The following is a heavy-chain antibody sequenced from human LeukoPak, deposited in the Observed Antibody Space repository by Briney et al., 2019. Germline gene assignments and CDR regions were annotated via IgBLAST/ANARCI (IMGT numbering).Heavy chain of an antibody. CDR1: GFTVSSNY. D-gene: IGHD3-22*01. CDR2: IYSGGST. CDR3: ARSPDYYDSSGFFDY. Sequence: GGSLRLSCAASGFTVSSNYMSWVRQAPGKGLEWVSVIYSGGSTYYADSVKGRFTISRDNSKDTLFLEMSSLRAEDTAVYYCARSPDYYDSSGFFDYWGQGTLVSVSS. J-gene: IGHJ4*02. V-gene: IGHV3-53*05.